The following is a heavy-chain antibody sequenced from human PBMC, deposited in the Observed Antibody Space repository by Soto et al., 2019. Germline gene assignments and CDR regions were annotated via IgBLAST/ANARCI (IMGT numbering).Heavy chain of an antibody. J-gene: IGHJ5*02. D-gene: IGHD3-10*01. V-gene: IGHV4-31*03. CDR2: IYYSGST. Sequence: SETLSLTCTVSGGSISSGGYYWSWIRQHPGKGLEWIGYIYYSGSTYYNPSLKSRVTISVDTSKNQFSLKLSSVTAADTAVYYCARDGLGRSYLFDPWGQGTLVTVSS. CDR1: GGSISSGGYY. CDR3: ARDGLGRSYLFDP.